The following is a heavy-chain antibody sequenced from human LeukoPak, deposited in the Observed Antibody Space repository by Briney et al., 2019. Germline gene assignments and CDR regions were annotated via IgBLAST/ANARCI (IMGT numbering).Heavy chain of an antibody. Sequence: ASVKVSCKASGYTFTGYYMHWVRQAPGQGREWMGWINPNSGGTNYAQKFQGRVTMTRDTSISTAYMELSRLRSDDTAVYYCARVRYCSSTSCSTAYYYYGMDVWGQGTTVTVSS. CDR2: INPNSGGT. CDR1: GYTFTGYY. V-gene: IGHV1-2*02. D-gene: IGHD2-2*01. J-gene: IGHJ6*02. CDR3: ARVRYCSSTSCSTAYYYYGMDV.